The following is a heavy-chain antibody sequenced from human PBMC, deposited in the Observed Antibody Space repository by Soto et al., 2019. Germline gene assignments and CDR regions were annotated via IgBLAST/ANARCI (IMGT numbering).Heavy chain of an antibody. Sequence: EVQLVESGGGLVKPGGSLRLSCAASGFTFSSYSMNWVRQAPGKGLEWVSSISSSSSYIYYADSVKGRFTISRDNAKNSLYLQMNSLRAEDTAVYYCARDRYSSGWYLDYWGQGTLVTFSS. J-gene: IGHJ4*02. V-gene: IGHV3-21*01. CDR3: ARDRYSSGWYLDY. D-gene: IGHD6-19*01. CDR1: GFTFSSYS. CDR2: ISSSSSYI.